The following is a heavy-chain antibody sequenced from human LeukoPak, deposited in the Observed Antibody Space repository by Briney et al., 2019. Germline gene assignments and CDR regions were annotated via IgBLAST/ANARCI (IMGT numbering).Heavy chain of an antibody. CDR3: ARLDYGGTEYFQH. J-gene: IGHJ1*01. V-gene: IGHV1-2*06. Sequence: ASVKVSRKASGYTFTGYYMHWVRQAPGQGLEWMGRINPNSGGTNYAQKFQGRVTMTRDTSISTAYMELSRLRSDDTAVYYCARLDYGGTEYFQHWGQGTLVTVSS. CDR1: GYTFTGYY. D-gene: IGHD4-23*01. CDR2: INPNSGGT.